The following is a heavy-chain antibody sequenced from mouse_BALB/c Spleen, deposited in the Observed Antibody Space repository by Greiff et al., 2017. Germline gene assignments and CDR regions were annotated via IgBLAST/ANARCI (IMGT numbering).Heavy chain of an antibody. D-gene: IGHD2-2*01. CDR3: ARLWLRRRYFDV. CDR1: GFTFSSYT. J-gene: IGHJ1*01. V-gene: IGHV5-12-2*01. CDR2: ISNGGGST. Sequence: EVQLVESGGGLVQPGGSLKLSCAASGFTFSSYTMSWVRQTPEKRLEWVAYISNGGGSTYYPDTVKGRFTISRDNAKNTLYLQMSSLKSEDTAMYYCARLWLRRRYFDVWGAGTTVTVSS.